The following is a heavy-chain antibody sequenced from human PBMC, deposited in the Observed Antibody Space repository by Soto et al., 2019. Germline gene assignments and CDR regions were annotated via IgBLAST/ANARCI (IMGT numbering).Heavy chain of an antibody. V-gene: IGHV5-51*01. CDR2: VYPRDSDT. J-gene: IGHJ5*02. CDR3: ARGIAAAGTLLGFDP. D-gene: IGHD6-13*01. CDR1: GYTFNTYW. Sequence: GESLKISCKGSGYTFNTYWIAWVRQMPGKGLEWMGIVYPRDSDTRYSPSFQGQVNISADKSFSTAYLQWSSLKASDTAIYYCARGIAAAGTLLGFDPWGQGTLVTVSS.